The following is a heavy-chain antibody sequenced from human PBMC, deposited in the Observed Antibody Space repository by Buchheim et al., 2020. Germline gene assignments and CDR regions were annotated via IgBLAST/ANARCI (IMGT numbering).Heavy chain of an antibody. D-gene: IGHD1-7*01. CDR1: GGSFSGYY. J-gene: IGHJ4*02. V-gene: IGHV4-34*01. CDR2: INHSGST. Sequence: QVQLQQWGAGLLKPSETLSLTCAVYGGSFSGYYWSWIRQPPGKGLEWIGEINHSGSTNYNPSLKSRVTISVDTSKNQFSLKLSSVTAADTAVYYCARRNRYNWNYRQTFDYWGQGTL. CDR3: ARRNRYNWNYRQTFDY.